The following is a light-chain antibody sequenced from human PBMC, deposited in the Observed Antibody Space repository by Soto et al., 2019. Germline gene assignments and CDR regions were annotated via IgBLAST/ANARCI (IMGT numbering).Light chain of an antibody. J-gene: IGKJ3*01. CDR3: QQYRNWPPT. CDR1: ESVHRN. V-gene: IGKV3-15*01. Sequence: EMVMTQSPATLSVSPGERVTLSCRASESVHRNLAWYQQKPGQGPSLLIYYASTRATGVPDRLTGSGSETEFTLTISSLQSEDFGVYHCQQYRNWPPTFGPGTKVEIK. CDR2: YAS.